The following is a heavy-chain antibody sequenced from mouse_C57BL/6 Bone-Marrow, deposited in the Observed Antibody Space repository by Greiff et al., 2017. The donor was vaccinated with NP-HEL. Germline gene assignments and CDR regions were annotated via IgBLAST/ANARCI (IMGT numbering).Heavy chain of an antibody. CDR2: LSTLSYSI. J-gene: IGHJ4*01. D-gene: IGHD1-1*01. CDR1: GFTFSDYG. Sequence: EVKLVESGGGLVQPGGSLKLSCAASGFTFSDYGMAWVRQAPRKGPEWVAFLSTLSYSIYSAETVPGRFTISRAHAKNTLYLEMSSLRSEDTAMYYWARQRGSSPHYYAMDYWGQGTSVTVSS. CDR3: ARQRGSSPHYYAMDY. V-gene: IGHV5-15*01.